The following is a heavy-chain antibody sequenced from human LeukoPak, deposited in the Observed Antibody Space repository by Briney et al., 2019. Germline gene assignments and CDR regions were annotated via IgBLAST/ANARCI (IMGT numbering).Heavy chain of an antibody. D-gene: IGHD4-11*01. CDR1: GGTFSSYA. CDR3: ARDDYNRGLRLGFDP. CDR2: IIPIFGTA. Sequence: SVKVSCKASGGTFSSYAISWVRQAPGQGLEWMGGIIPIFGTANYAQKFQGRVTITTDESTSTAYMELSSLRSEDTAVYYCARDDYNRGLRLGFDPWGQGTLVTVSS. J-gene: IGHJ5*02. V-gene: IGHV1-69*05.